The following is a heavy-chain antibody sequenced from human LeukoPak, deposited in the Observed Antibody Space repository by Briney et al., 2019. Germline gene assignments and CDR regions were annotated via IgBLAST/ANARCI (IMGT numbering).Heavy chain of an antibody. CDR2: IIPIFGTA. CDR1: GGTFSGYA. CDR3: ARESSSWYTENWFDP. D-gene: IGHD6-13*01. J-gene: IGHJ5*02. Sequence: SVKVSCKASGGTFSGYAISWVRQAPGQGLEWMGGIIPIFGTANYAQKFQGRVTITADKSTSTAYMELSSLRSEDTAVYYCARESSSWYTENWFDPWGQGTLVTVSS. V-gene: IGHV1-69*06.